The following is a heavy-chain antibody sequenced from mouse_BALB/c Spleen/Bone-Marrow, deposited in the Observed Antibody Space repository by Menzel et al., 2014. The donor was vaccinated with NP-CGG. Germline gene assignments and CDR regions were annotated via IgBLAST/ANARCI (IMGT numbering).Heavy chain of an antibody. CDR2: IYPGNVNT. D-gene: IGHD2-3*01. CDR3: ARGGDGYSNAMDY. CDR1: GYTFTSYY. J-gene: IGHJ4*01. Sequence: LVESGPELVKPGASVRISCKASGYTFTSYYIHWVKRRPGQGLEWIGWIYPGNVNTKYNEKFKGKATLTADKSSSTAYMQLSSLTSEDSAVYFCARGGDGYSNAMDYWGQGTSVTVSS. V-gene: IGHV1S56*01.